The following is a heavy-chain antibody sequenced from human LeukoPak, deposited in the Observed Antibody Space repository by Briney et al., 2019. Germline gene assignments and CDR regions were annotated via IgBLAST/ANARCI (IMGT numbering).Heavy chain of an antibody. D-gene: IGHD2-21*01. CDR1: GFTFSSYG. CDR3: AKETCTVNTCYFL. J-gene: IGHJ1*01. Sequence: GGSLRLSCAASGFTFSSYGMHWVRQAPGKGLEWVAVIWYDGSNKYYADSVKGRFTISRDNSKNTLYLQMNSLRAEDTAVYYCAKETCTVNTCYFLWGQGTLVTVSS. V-gene: IGHV3-33*06. CDR2: IWYDGSNK.